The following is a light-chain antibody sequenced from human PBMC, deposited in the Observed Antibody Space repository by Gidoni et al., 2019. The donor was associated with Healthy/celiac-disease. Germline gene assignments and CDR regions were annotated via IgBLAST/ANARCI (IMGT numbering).Light chain of an antibody. Sequence: QSVLTQPPSVSGAPGQRVTISCTRSSSNIGAGYDVHWYQQLPGTAPKLLIYGNSTRPSGVPDRFSGSKSGTSASLAIPGLQAEDEADYYCQSYDSSLSGSVFGGGTKLTVL. CDR1: SSNIGAGYD. V-gene: IGLV1-40*01. CDR2: GNS. J-gene: IGLJ2*01. CDR3: QSYDSSLSGSV.